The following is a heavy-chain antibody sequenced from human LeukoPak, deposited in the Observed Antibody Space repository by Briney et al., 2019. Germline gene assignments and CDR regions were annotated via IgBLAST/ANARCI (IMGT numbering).Heavy chain of an antibody. J-gene: IGHJ4*02. D-gene: IGHD4-17*01. CDR3: ARPIYGDVGFDY. CDR2: ISSSSSYI. Sequence: SGGSLRLSCAASGFTFSSYSMNWVRQAPGKGLEWVSSISSSSSYIYYADSMKGRFTISRDNAKNSLYLQMNSLRAEDTAVYYCARPIYGDVGFDYWGQGTLVTVSS. V-gene: IGHV3-21*01. CDR1: GFTFSSYS.